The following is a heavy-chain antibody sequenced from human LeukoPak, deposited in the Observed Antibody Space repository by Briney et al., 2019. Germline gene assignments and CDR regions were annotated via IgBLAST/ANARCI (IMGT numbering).Heavy chain of an antibody. V-gene: IGHV3-48*03. J-gene: IGHJ4*02. Sequence: GGSLRLSCAASGFTFSSYEMNWVRQAPGKGLEWVSYISGSDNTIYYADSVKGRFTISRDNAKNSLYLQMNSLRAEDTAVYYCARALRYFDWLSPWTFDYWGQGTLVTVSS. CDR3: ARALRYFDWLSPWTFDY. CDR2: ISGSDNTI. CDR1: GFTFSSYE. D-gene: IGHD3-9*01.